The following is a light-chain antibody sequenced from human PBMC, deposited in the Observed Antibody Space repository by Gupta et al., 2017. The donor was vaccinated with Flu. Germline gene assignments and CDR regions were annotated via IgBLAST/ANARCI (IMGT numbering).Light chain of an antibody. J-gene: IGLJ3*02. CDR3: AAWDDTLNGRV. V-gene: IGLV1-44*01. CDR2: SNS. CDR1: SSNLGSHT. Sequence: QSVLSQPPSASGTPGQRVTISCSGSSSNLGSHTVNWYQQLPGTAPKILIYSNSQRPSGVPDRFSGSRSGTSASLAISGLQSEDEADYYCAAWDDTLNGRVFGGGTKLTVL.